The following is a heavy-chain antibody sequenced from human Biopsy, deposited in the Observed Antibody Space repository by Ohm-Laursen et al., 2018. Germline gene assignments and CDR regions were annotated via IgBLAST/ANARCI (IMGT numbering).Heavy chain of an antibody. V-gene: IGHV4-59*01. D-gene: IGHD2-2*01. J-gene: IGHJ6*02. CDR1: GASINLYY. CDR2: INHSGST. CDR3: ARDLIAYCPTTSCDNFCMDV. Sequence: SDTLSLTCTVSGASINLYYWSWIRQPPGKGLEWIGYINHSGSTNYNPSLKSRLTISVDTSKNQFSLKLTSVTAADTAVYYCARDLIAYCPTTSCDNFCMDVWGQGTTVTVSS.